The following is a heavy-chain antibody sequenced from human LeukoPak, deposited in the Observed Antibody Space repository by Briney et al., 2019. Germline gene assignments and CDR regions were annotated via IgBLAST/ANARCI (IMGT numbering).Heavy chain of an antibody. V-gene: IGHV3-23*01. D-gene: IGHD2-8*01. CDR3: AKDVCTSPRCLLYFDS. CDR2: ISGFNT. CDR1: GFAFSIYA. Sequence: PGGSLRLSCTTSGFAFSIYAMNWVRQAPGKGPEWVSGISGFNTYYADSVKGRFTTFRGNSKNVLYLQMDRLRAEDTAVYSCAKDVCTSPRCLLYFDSWGQGTLVTVSS. J-gene: IGHJ4*02.